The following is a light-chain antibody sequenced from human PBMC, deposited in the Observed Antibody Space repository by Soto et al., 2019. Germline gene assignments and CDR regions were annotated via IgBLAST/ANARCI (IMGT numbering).Light chain of an antibody. CDR3: QQYNNWPLLT. Sequence: EIVMTQSPATLSVSPGERATLSCRASQSVSSNLAWYLQKPGQAPRLLIYGASTRATGIPARFSGSGSETEFTLTISSLQSEDFAVYYCQQYNNWPLLTFGGGTKVEIK. CDR2: GAS. J-gene: IGKJ4*01. CDR1: QSVSSN. V-gene: IGKV3-15*01.